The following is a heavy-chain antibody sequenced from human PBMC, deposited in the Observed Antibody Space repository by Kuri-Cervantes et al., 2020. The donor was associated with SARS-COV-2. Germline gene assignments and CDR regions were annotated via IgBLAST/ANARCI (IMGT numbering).Heavy chain of an antibody. V-gene: IGHV3-30*14. CDR1: GFTFSSYA. J-gene: IGHJ3*02. Sequence: GESLKISCAASGFTFSSYAMHWVRQAPGKGLEWVAVISYDGSNKYYADSVKGRFTISRDNSKNTLYLQMNGLRADDTAVYYCTRDALATTLASDVFDIWGQGTMVTVSS. D-gene: IGHD1-1*01. CDR3: TRDALATTLASDVFDI. CDR2: ISYDGSNK.